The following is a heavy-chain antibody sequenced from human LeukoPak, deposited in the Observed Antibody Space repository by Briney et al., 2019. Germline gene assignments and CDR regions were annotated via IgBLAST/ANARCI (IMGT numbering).Heavy chain of an antibody. CDR2: ISGAGGVT. Sequence: PGGSLRLSCVASGFTFSSYGLTWVRQAPGKGLEWVSTISGAGGVTTYADSVKGRFIISRDNSKSTLFVQMNSLRAEDTATYFCARDKYSSAWSHKWPDPWGQGTRVTVSS. CDR1: GFTFSSYG. V-gene: IGHV3-23*01. D-gene: IGHD3-22*01. CDR3: ARDKYSSAWSHKWPDP. J-gene: IGHJ5*02.